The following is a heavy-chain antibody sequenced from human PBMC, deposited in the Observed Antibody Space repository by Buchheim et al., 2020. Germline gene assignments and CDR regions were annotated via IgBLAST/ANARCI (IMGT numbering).Heavy chain of an antibody. J-gene: IGHJ5*02. D-gene: IGHD2-2*02. V-gene: IGHV3-11*06. CDR1: GFTFSDYY. Sequence: QVQLVESGGGLVKPGGSLRLSCAASGFTFSDYYMSWIRQAPGKGLEWVSYISSSSSYTNYADSVKGRFTISRDNAKNSLYLQMNSLRAEDTAVYYCARDGGDCSSTSCYTYNWFDPWGQGTL. CDR2: ISSSSSYT. CDR3: ARDGGDCSSTSCYTYNWFDP.